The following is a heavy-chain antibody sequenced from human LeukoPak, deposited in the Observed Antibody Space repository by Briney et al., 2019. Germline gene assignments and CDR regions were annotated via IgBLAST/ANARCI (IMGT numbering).Heavy chain of an antibody. CDR2: ISWNSGSI. Sequence: GRSLRLPCAASGFTFDDYAMHWVRQAPGKGLEWVSGISWNSGSIGYADSVKGRFTISRDSAKNSLYLQMNSLRAEDTALYYCAKAISSGYYEALDYWGQGTLVTVSS. CDR1: GFTFDDYA. V-gene: IGHV3-9*01. J-gene: IGHJ4*02. D-gene: IGHD3-22*01. CDR3: AKAISSGYYEALDY.